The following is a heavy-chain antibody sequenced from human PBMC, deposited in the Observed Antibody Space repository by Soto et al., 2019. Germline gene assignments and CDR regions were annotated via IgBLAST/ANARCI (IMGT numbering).Heavy chain of an antibody. CDR2: IFYSGSA. J-gene: IGHJ4*02. CDR1: GGSISSYY. D-gene: IGHD3-10*02. Sequence: SETLSLTCTVSGGSISSYYWSWIRQPPGKGLEWIGFIFYSGSASYNPSLKSRVTISVDTSENQFSLKLSSVTAADTAVYYCASMIGDPVLSFDSWGQGTLVTVSS. CDR3: ASMIGDPVLSFDS. V-gene: IGHV4-59*01.